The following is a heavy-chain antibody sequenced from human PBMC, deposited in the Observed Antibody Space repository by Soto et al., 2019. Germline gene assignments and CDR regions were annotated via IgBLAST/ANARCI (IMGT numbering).Heavy chain of an antibody. CDR3: ARTYHYDSGGMTYFYYGMDV. J-gene: IGHJ6*02. D-gene: IGHD3-22*01. Sequence: QVQLVQSGAEVKKPGSSVKVSCKASGGTFDNYAITWVRQAPGQGLEWMAGIIPMLDSANYAEKFQDRVTITADESTITAYMEVSSLRSEDTAVYYCARTYHYDSGGMTYFYYGMDVWGQGTTVTVSS. V-gene: IGHV1-69*12. CDR2: IIPMLDSA. CDR1: GGTFDNYA.